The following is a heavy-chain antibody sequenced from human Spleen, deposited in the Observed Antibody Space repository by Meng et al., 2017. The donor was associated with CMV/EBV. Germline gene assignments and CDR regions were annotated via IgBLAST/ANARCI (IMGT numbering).Heavy chain of an antibody. Sequence: VRREVTAPVRGNASQHMLLTCTVSGGFISRCDYYSSLIRQPPGDGLEWIGYIYYSGSTYYNPYLKSRVTISVDTSKNQFYLKLSSVTAADTAVYYCARQVAQQLVGTNWFDPWGQGTLVTVSS. D-gene: IGHD6-13*01. CDR1: GGFISRCDYY. J-gene: IGHJ5*02. V-gene: IGHV4-30-4*08. CDR2: IYYSGST. CDR3: ARQVAQQLVGTNWFDP.